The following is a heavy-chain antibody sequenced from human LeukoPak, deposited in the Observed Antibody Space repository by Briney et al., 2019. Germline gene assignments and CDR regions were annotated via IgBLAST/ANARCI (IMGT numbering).Heavy chain of an antibody. Sequence: PGGSLRLSCAASGFTFSGSAMHWVRQASGKGLEWVGRIRSKANSYATAYAASVKGRFTISRDDSKNTAYLQMNSLKTEDTAVYYCTRPAAGKSIAVAGTDYWGQGTLVTVSS. J-gene: IGHJ4*02. D-gene: IGHD6-19*01. CDR3: TRPAAGKSIAVAGTDY. V-gene: IGHV3-73*01. CDR1: GFTFSGSA. CDR2: IRSKANSYAT.